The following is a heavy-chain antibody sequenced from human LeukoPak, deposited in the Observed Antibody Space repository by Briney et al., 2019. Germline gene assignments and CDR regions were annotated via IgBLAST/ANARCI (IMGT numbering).Heavy chain of an antibody. CDR2: ISSGGYT. Sequence: GGSLRLSCAASGFTVSSNYMSWVRQAPGKGLEWVSVISSGGYTYYADSVKGRFTISRDNSKNTPYLQMNSLRAEDTAVYYCARGKYVDTAMVHPNFDYWGQGTLVTVSS. D-gene: IGHD5-18*01. CDR3: ARGKYVDTAMVHPNFDY. CDR1: GFTVSSNY. V-gene: IGHV3-53*01. J-gene: IGHJ4*02.